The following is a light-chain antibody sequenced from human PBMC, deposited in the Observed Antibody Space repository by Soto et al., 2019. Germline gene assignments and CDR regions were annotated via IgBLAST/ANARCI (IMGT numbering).Light chain of an antibody. J-gene: IGKJ3*01. CDR2: GAS. V-gene: IGKV3-15*01. CDR1: QNVTSR. CDR3: QQYNNWPRL. Sequence: EIVMAQSPATLSVSPGERATLSCRASQNVTSRLAWYQQKPGQAPRLLIYGASTRATGIPARLSGSGSGTEFTLTISSLQSEDFAVYYCQQYNNWPRLFGPGTKVDIK.